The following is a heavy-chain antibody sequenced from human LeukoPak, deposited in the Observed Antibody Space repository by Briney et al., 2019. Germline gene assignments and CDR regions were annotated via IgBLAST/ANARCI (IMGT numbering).Heavy chain of an antibody. CDR1: CYTFTSYG. J-gene: IGHJ4*02. D-gene: IGHD6-19*01. V-gene: IGHV1-18*01. CDR2: ISAYNGNT. Sequence: GASVKVSCMASCYTFTSYGISWVRQAPGQGLEWMGWISAYNGNTNYAQKLQGRVTMTTDTSTSTAYMELRSLRSDDTAVYYCARSASIAVAGPPFDYWGQGTLVTVSS. CDR3: ARSASIAVAGPPFDY.